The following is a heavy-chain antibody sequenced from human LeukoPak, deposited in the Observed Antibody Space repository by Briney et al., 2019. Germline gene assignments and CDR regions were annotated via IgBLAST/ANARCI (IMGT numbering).Heavy chain of an antibody. J-gene: IGHJ4*02. Sequence: TGGSLRLSCAASGFTFSDYYMNWIRQAPGKGLEWVSYISSSGNTIYDADSAKGRFTISRDNAKNSLYLQMNSLRAEDTAVYYCARVSRLLWFGELGSLDYWGQGTLVTVSS. V-gene: IGHV3-11*04. CDR1: GFTFSDYY. CDR2: ISSSGNTI. D-gene: IGHD3-10*01. CDR3: ARVSRLLWFGELGSLDY.